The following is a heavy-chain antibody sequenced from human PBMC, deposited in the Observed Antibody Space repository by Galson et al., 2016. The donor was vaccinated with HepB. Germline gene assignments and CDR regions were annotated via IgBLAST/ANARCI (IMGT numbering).Heavy chain of an antibody. CDR2: TFYRSTWEN. V-gene: IGHV6-1*01. Sequence: CAISGDSVYNNGAAWVWIRQSPSRGLEWLGRTFYRSTWENHYAGSVINRITISPDTSRNQFSLHLHSLTPEDTAVYYCARAVMLGRVMDVWGQGTTVTVS. CDR1: GDSVYNNGAA. D-gene: IGHD3-10*01. CDR3: ARAVMLGRVMDV. J-gene: IGHJ6*02.